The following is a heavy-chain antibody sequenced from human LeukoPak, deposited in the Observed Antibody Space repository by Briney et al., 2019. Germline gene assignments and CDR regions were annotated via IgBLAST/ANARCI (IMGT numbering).Heavy chain of an antibody. D-gene: IGHD6-13*01. CDR1: GYTFTGYY. CDR2: INPNSGGT. Sequence: ASVKVSCKASGYTFTGYYMHWVRQDPGQGLEWMGWINPNSGGTNYAQKFQGRVTMTRDTSISTAYMELSRLRSDDTAVYYCARDGIAAAGARNWFDPWGQGTLVTVSS. CDR3: ARDGIAAAGARNWFDP. V-gene: IGHV1-2*02. J-gene: IGHJ5*02.